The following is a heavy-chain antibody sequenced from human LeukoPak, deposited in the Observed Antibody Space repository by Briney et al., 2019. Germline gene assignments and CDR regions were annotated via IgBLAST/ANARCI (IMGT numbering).Heavy chain of an antibody. D-gene: IGHD4-17*01. CDR1: GYTFTGYY. J-gene: IGHJ3*02. CDR3: ARDRGVTNDAFDI. CDR2: INPNSGGT. V-gene: IGHV1-2*02. Sequence: ASVKVSCKASGYTFTGYYMHWVRQAPGQGLEWMGWINPNSGGTNYAQKFQGRVTMTRDTSTSTAYMELRSLRSDDTAVYYCARDRGVTNDAFDIWGQGTMVTVSS.